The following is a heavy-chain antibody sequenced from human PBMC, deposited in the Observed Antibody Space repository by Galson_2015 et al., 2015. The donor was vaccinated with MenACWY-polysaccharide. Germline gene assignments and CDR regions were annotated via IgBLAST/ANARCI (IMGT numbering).Heavy chain of an antibody. CDR1: GFSFSSYG. J-gene: IGHJ4*02. D-gene: IGHD3-16*01. CDR2: IWNDGSGK. V-gene: IGHV3-33*01. CDR3: ARGEGEYIPVLY. Sequence: SLRLSCAASGFSFSSYGMHWVRQAPGKGLEWVAVIWNDGSGKYYVDSVKGRFTISRDNSKNTLYLQMNSLRAEDTAVYYCARGEGEYIPVLYWGQGTLVTVSS.